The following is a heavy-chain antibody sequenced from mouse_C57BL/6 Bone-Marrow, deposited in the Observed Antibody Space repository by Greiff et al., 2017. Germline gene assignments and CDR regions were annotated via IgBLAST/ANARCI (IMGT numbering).Heavy chain of an antibody. CDR3: TRGRSGYVRNYAMDY. V-gene: IGHV1-5*01. J-gene: IGHJ4*01. CDR1: GYTFTSYW. D-gene: IGHD3-2*02. Sequence: QSGTVLARPGASVKMSCKTSGYTFTSYWMHWVKQRPGQGLEWVGAIYPGNSDTSYNQKFKGKAKLTAVTSASTAYMELSSLTNEDSAVYYCTRGRSGYVRNYAMDYWGQGTSVTVSS. CDR2: IYPGNSDT.